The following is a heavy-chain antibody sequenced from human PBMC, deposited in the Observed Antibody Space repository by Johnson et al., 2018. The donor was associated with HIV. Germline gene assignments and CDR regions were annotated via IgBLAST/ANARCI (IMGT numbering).Heavy chain of an antibody. Sequence: EVQLVESGGGVVQPGGSLRLSCAASGFTFSSYWMHWVRQAPGKGLVWVSRINSDGSSTSYADSVKGRFTISRDNAKNSLYLQMNSLRAEDTAVYYCARGGWGDAFDIWGQGTMVTVSS. CDR3: ARGGWGDAFDI. CDR2: INSDGSST. D-gene: IGHD3-16*01. J-gene: IGHJ3*02. V-gene: IGHV3-74*02. CDR1: GFTFSSYW.